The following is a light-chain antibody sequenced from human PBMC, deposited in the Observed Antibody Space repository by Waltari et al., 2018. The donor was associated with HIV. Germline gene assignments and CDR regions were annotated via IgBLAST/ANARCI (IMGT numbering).Light chain of an antibody. CDR3: QQSYSSPQT. CDR2: SAS. J-gene: IGKJ1*01. V-gene: IGKV1-39*01. Sequence: DIPMTQSPSPLSASVGDRVTITCRASQRIHNLLNWYQQTPGKAPTLLIFSASTLQSGVSSRFSGSGYGTDFTLTISNLQAEDFATYYCQQSYSSPQTFGQGTKVEIK. CDR1: QRIHNL.